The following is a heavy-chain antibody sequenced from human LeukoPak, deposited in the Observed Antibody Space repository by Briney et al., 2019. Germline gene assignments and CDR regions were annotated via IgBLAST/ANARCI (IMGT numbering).Heavy chain of an antibody. D-gene: IGHD2-2*01. CDR1: GYTFTSYG. J-gene: IGHJ6*03. V-gene: IGHV1-18*01. CDR2: ISAYNGNT. Sequence: ASVKVSCKASGYTFTSYGISWVRQAPGQGLEWMGWISAYNGNTNYAQKLQGRVTMTTDTSTSTAYMELRSLRSDDTAVYYCARDPPQIVVVPAAPYYYYYYMDVSGKGTTVTVSS. CDR3: ARDPPQIVVVPAAPYYYYYYMDV.